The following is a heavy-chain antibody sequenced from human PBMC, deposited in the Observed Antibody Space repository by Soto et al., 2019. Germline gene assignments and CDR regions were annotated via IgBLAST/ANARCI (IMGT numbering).Heavy chain of an antibody. CDR2: IIPIFDAT. V-gene: IGHV1-69*01. Sequence: QVQMVQSGAEVKKPGSSARVSCKVSGGTFSRHSISWVRQAPGQGLEWMGGIIPIFDATQYAQKLKGRLTITADESTTTFRMDLSGLGPEDTAIYFCARDLASGRVYWGQGPLVTVS. CDR1: GGTFSRHS. J-gene: IGHJ4*02. CDR3: ARDLASGRVY. D-gene: IGHD6-13*01.